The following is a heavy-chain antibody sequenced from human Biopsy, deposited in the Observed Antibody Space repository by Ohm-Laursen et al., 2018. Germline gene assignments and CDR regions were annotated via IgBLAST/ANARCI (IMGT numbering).Heavy chain of an antibody. J-gene: IGHJ4*01. CDR1: GFTFNIYA. D-gene: IGHD7-27*01. Sequence: GSLRLSCSASGFTFNIYAMNWVRQAPGKGLEWVSHIDVSEDNTYYADSVRGRFTISRDNSKKMVHLQINSLRADDTAVYYCVKHWGGYNFDSWGQGTLVTVSS. CDR3: VKHWGGYNFDS. V-gene: IGHV3-23*01. CDR2: IDVSEDNT.